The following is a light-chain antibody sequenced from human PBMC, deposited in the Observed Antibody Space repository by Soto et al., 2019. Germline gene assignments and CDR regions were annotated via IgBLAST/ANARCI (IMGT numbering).Light chain of an antibody. CDR1: SSDVGGYNY. CDR2: DVS. Sequence: QSALTQPASVSGSPGQSITISCTGTSSDVGGYNYVSWYQQHPGKAPKLMIFDVSTRPSGVSNRFSGSKSGDTASLTISGLQAEDEADYYCSSYSSSSLVFGGGTQLTVL. J-gene: IGLJ2*01. CDR3: SSYSSSSLV. V-gene: IGLV2-14*01.